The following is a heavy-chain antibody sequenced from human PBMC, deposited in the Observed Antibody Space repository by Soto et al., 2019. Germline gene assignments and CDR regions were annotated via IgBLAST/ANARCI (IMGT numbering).Heavy chain of an antibody. V-gene: IGHV4-34*01. CDR1: GGSFSGYY. J-gene: IGHJ4*02. CDR2: INHSGST. Sequence: SETLSLTCAVYGGSFSGYYWSWIRQPPGKGLEWIGEINHSGSTNYNPSLKSRVTISVDTSKNQFSLKLSSVTAADTAVYYCARAHSTYYYDSSGYYRSPTRSFDYWGQGTLVTVSS. CDR3: ARAHSTYYYDSSGYYRSPTRSFDY. D-gene: IGHD3-22*01.